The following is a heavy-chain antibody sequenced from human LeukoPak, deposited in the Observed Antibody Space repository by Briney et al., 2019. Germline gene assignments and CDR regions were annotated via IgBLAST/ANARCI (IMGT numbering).Heavy chain of an antibody. CDR2: FDPEDGET. D-gene: IGHD3-3*01. Sequence: ASVKVSCKVSGYTLTELSMHWVRQAPGKGLEWMGGFDPEDGETNYAQKFQGRVTMTEDTSTDTAYMELSSLRSEDTAVYYCEAHYDFWSGSDTPAYGMDVWGQGTTVTVSS. CDR3: EAHYDFWSGSDTPAYGMDV. J-gene: IGHJ6*02. V-gene: IGHV1-24*01. CDR1: GYTLTELS.